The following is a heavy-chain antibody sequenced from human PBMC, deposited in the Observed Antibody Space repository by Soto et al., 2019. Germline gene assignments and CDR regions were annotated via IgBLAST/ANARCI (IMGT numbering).Heavy chain of an antibody. CDR3: AGPTSYFEY. CDR2: IFYSGTT. J-gene: IGHJ4*02. Sequence: QVQLRESGPGLLKPSQTLSLTCTVSGDSVYSRPHSWTWIRQFPDKGLEYIGYIFYSGTTYYNPSLKDRVTISLDTSKNQFYLSLTSVTAADTAVYYCAGPTSYFEYWGEGTLVNVSS. CDR1: GDSVYSRPHS. V-gene: IGHV4-31*03.